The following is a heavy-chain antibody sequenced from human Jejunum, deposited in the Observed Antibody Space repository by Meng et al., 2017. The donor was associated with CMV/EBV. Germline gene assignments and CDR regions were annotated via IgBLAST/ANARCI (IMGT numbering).Heavy chain of an antibody. J-gene: IGHJ5*02. V-gene: IGHV4-34*01. CDR3: GRGDNYFPET. Sequence: SLPCPVFRGSLSGFFCAHLRQPPGKGLEWIGEINHSGNTYYNPSLKSRLTMSLDTSKNQFFLNLSSVTAADTAVYYCGRGDNYFPETWGQGALVTVSS. CDR1: RGSLSGFF. CDR2: INHSGNT. D-gene: IGHD1-14*01.